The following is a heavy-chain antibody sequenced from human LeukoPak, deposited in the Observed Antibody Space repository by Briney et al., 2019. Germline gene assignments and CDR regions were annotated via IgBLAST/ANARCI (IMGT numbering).Heavy chain of an antibody. J-gene: IGHJ4*02. V-gene: IGHV4-39*07. Sequence: SETLSLTCTVSGGSISIATYYWGWIRQRPGKGLEWIGSVYHNGSTDYSPSLESRVTVSVDTSKSQFSLRLTSVTAADTAVYYCARTGSSSSHTAFDYWGQGTLVTVSS. CDR2: VYHNGST. CDR1: GGSISIATYY. CDR3: ARTGSSSSHTAFDY. D-gene: IGHD2-2*01.